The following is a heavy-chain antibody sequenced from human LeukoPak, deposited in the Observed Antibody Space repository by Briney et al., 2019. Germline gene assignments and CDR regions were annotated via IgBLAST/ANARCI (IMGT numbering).Heavy chain of an antibody. V-gene: IGHV3-53*01. CDR1: GFTVSSNY. J-gene: IGHJ4*02. Sequence: GSLRLSCAASGFTVSSNYMSWVRQAPGKGLEWVSVIYSGGSTYYADSVKGRFTISRDNSKNTLYLQMNSLRAEDTAAYYCARDILTGSIEVWGQGTLVTVSS. CDR3: ARDILTGSIEV. D-gene: IGHD3-9*01. CDR2: IYSGGST.